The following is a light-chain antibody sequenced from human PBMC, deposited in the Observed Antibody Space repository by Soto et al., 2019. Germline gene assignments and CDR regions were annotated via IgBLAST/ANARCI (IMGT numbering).Light chain of an antibody. CDR2: GAS. J-gene: IGKJ5*01. Sequence: EIVLTQSPGTLSLSPGETATLSCRASRSVSSNLAWYQQKPGQAPRLLIYGASTRATGIPARVSGSGSGTDFTLTVSRLEPEDFAVYFCQQYGSSPITFDQGTRLEIK. CDR3: QQYGSSPIT. V-gene: IGKV3-20*01. CDR1: RSVSSN.